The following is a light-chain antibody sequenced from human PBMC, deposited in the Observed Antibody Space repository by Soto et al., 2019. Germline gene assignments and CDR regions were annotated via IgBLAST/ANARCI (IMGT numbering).Light chain of an antibody. CDR1: QGVNSW. J-gene: IGKJ3*01. Sequence: DIQMTQSPSTVSSSVGDRVTITCRASQGVNSWLAWYQQKPGKAPKLLIFGASTLQSGVPSRFSGSGSGTYFTLTISSLQPEDYATYYCQQTDSFPFTFGPGTKVDIK. V-gene: IGKV1-12*02. CDR2: GAS. CDR3: QQTDSFPFT.